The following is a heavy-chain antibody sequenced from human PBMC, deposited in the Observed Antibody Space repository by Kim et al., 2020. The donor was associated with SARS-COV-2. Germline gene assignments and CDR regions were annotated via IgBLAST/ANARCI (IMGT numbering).Heavy chain of an antibody. CDR2: IGGSGGTT. Sequence: GGSLRLSCATSGFTFSRFAMNGFRQAPGKGLEWVSAIGGSGGTTYYAESVKDRFTISSDNSNNTVFLQISSLSVEDTAVYYCAKVYSGGYVGPDV. CDR3: AKVYSGGYVGPDV. J-gene: IGHJ3*01. D-gene: IGHD1-26*01. CDR1: GFTFSRFA. V-gene: IGHV3-23*01.